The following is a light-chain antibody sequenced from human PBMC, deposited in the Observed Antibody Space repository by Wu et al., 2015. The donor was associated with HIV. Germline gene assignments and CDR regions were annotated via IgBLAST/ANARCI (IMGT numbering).Light chain of an antibody. V-gene: IGKV3-20*01. CDR2: AG. CDR1: RSVQSSHGY. J-gene: IGKJ4*01. CDR3: HHHHWSPQA. Sequence: LTQPPAILSLSPGDRATIFCRASRSVQSSHGYIAWYQQKSGQPPQTPIPWAGPRGPTGISDRFTTSGSGTDFTLTIKKLQLEDFGFYSCHHHHWSPQAFGGGT.